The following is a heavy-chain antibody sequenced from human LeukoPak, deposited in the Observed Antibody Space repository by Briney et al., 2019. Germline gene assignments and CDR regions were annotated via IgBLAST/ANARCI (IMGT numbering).Heavy chain of an antibody. V-gene: IGHV3-30*03. CDR2: ISYDGSNK. CDR3: ARDWDYYDSSDHIRFDY. D-gene: IGHD3-22*01. J-gene: IGHJ4*02. Sequence: GGSLRLSCAASGFTFSSYSMNWVRQAPGKGLEWVAVISYDGSNKYYADSVKGRFTISRDNSKNTLYLQMNSLRAEDTAVYYCARDWDYYDSSDHIRFDYWGQGTLVTVSS. CDR1: GFTFSSYS.